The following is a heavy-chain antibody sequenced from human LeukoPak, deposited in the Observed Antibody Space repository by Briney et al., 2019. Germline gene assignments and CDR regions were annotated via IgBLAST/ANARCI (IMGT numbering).Heavy chain of an antibody. Sequence: PSETLSLTCTVSGGSISSGGYYWSWIRQPAGKGLEWIGRIFPSGIANYNPSLKSRVSMSVDTSKNQFFLKLSSVTAADTAVYYCARDKRYGGNPGDRYYGMDVWGQGTTVTVSS. J-gene: IGHJ6*02. V-gene: IGHV4-61*02. D-gene: IGHD4-23*01. CDR1: GGSISSGGYY. CDR2: IFPSGIA. CDR3: ARDKRYGGNPGDRYYGMDV.